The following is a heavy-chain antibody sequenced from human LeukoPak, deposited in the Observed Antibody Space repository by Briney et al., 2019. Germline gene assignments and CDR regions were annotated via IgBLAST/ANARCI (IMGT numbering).Heavy chain of an antibody. CDR3: ARAVTNYNPLDV. CDR2: MNPNNGNT. V-gene: IGHV1-8*01. Sequence: ASVKVSCKASGYTFTSNNIDWVRQAPGQGLAWMGWMNPNNGNTGYAQKFRGRVTMIRDISITTAYMELSSLGSEDTAVYYCARAVTNYNPLDVWGKGTSVTVSS. CDR1: GYTFTSNN. J-gene: IGHJ6*04. D-gene: IGHD4/OR15-4a*01.